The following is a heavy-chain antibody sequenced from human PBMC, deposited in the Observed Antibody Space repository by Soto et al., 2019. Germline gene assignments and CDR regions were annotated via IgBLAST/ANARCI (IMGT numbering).Heavy chain of an antibody. CDR3: ASKTSYEGYSSGWYSRWFDP. V-gene: IGHV4-39*01. D-gene: IGHD6-19*01. CDR1: GGSISSSSYY. Sequence: SETLSLTCTVSGGSISSSSYYWGWIRQPPGKGLEWIGSIYYSGSTYYNPSLKSRVTISVDTSKNQFSLKLSSVTAADTAVYYCASKTSYEGYSSGWYSRWFDPWGQGTLVTVSS. J-gene: IGHJ5*02. CDR2: IYYSGST.